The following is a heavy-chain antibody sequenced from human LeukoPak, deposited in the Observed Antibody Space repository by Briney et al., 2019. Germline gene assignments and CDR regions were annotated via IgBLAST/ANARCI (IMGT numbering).Heavy chain of an antibody. CDR2: IKQDGSEK. V-gene: IGHV3-7*01. CDR1: GFTFSSYW. J-gene: IGHJ6*02. CDR3: ARGPDCSSTSCYRYYGMDV. Sequence: GGSLRLSCAASGFTFSSYWMSWVRQAPGKGLEWVANIKQDGSEKYYVDSVKGRFTISRDNAKNSLYLQMNSLRAEDTAVYYCARGPDCSSTSCYRYYGMDVWGQGTTVTVSS. D-gene: IGHD2-2*01.